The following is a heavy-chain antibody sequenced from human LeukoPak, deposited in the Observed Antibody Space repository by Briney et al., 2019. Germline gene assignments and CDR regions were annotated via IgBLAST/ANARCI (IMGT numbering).Heavy chain of an antibody. Sequence: PSQTLSLTCTVSGGSISSGASDWGWIRQHPMRGLEWVVYINHSGSTYYNPPLGSRVTMSVDTSKNQFSLKLSSVTAADSAVYYCARAARQGFTMIVVPFFYFDLWGRGTLVTVSS. CDR2: INHSGST. V-gene: IGHV4-31*03. CDR1: GGSISSGASD. J-gene: IGHJ2*01. CDR3: ARAARQGFTMIVVPFFYFDL. D-gene: IGHD3-22*01.